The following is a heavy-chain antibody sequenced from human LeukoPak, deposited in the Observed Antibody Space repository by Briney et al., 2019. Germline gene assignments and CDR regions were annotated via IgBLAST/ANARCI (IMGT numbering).Heavy chain of an antibody. D-gene: IGHD2-15*01. CDR1: GFTFSSYA. J-gene: IGHJ4*02. CDR3: AGAFGEVAAPFDY. CDR2: ISGSGGST. V-gene: IGHV3-23*01. Sequence: GGSLRLSCAASGFTFSSYAMSWARQAPGKGLEWVSAISGSGGSTYYADSVKGRFTISRDNSKNTLYLQMNSLRAEDTAVYYCAGAFGEVAAPFDYWGQGTLVTVSS.